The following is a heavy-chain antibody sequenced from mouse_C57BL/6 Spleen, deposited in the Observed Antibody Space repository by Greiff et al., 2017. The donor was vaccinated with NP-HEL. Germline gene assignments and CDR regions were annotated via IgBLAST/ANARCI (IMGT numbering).Heavy chain of an antibody. D-gene: IGHD2-2*01. Sequence: QVQLQQPGAELVMPGASVKLSCKASGYTFTSYWMHWVKQRPGQGLEWIGEIDPSDSYTNYNQKFKGKSTLTVDKSSSTAYMQLSSLTSEDSAVYYCARSSTMVTPYFDYWGQGTTLTVSS. V-gene: IGHV1-69*01. J-gene: IGHJ2*01. CDR3: ARSSTMVTPYFDY. CDR2: IDPSDSYT. CDR1: GYTFTSYW.